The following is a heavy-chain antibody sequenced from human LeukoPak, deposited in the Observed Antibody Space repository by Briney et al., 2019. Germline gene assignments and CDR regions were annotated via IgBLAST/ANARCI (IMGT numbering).Heavy chain of an antibody. CDR2: IKQEGSEK. V-gene: IGHV3-7*01. D-gene: IGHD3-10*01. CDR1: GFTSSSYW. J-gene: IGHJ4*02. Sequence: PGGSLGLSCAASGFTSSSYWMSWVRQAPGKGLEWVANIKQEGSEKYYVDSVKGRFTISRDNAKNSLYLQMNSLRAEDTAVYYCARAGSDWGQGTLVTVSS. CDR3: ARAGSD.